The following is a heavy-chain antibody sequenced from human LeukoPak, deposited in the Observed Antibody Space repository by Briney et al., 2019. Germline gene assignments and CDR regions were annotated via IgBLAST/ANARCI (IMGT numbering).Heavy chain of an antibody. Sequence: PGGSLRLSCAASGFTFSIYAMNWVRQAPAKGLECVSAISGGGGTTYFADSVKGRFTISRDNSKNTLYLQMNSLRAEDTAVYYCAKDRGSGWYLPDYWGQGTLVTVSS. D-gene: IGHD6-19*01. J-gene: IGHJ4*02. CDR2: ISGGGGTT. CDR1: GFTFSIYA. V-gene: IGHV3-23*01. CDR3: AKDRGSGWYLPDY.